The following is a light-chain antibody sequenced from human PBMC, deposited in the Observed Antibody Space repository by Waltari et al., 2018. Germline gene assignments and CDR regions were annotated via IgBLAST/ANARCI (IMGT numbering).Light chain of an antibody. CDR2: PAS. Sequence: ASPSGSPSPLAWDQQNPGQPPRLHIYPASTMATGIPDRFSGSQSGTYFSLTICRVEPEDFAVYYCQQYGSSVMYTFGQGTKLQIQ. CDR1: PSGSPSP. V-gene: IGKV3-20*01. J-gene: IGKJ2*01. CDR3: QQYGSSVMYT.